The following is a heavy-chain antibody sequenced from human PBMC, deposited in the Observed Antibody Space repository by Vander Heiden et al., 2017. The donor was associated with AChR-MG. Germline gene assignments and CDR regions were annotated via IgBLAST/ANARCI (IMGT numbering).Heavy chain of an antibody. CDR1: GFTFSSYG. Sequence: QVQLVESGGGVVQPGRSLRLSCAASGFTFSSYGMHWVRQAPGKGLEWVAVIWYDGSNKYYADSVKGRFTISRDNSKNTLYLQMNSLRAEDTAVYYCARVSDGANYFDYWGQGTLVTVSS. D-gene: IGHD1-26*01. CDR3: ARVSDGANYFDY. V-gene: IGHV3-33*01. CDR2: IWYDGSNK. J-gene: IGHJ4*02.